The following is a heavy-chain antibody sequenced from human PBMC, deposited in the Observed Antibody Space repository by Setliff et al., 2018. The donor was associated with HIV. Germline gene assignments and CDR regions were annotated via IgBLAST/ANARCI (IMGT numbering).Heavy chain of an antibody. CDR1: GYSFTTYW. D-gene: IGHD3-22*01. Sequence: GESLKISCKGSGYSFTTYWIGWVRQMPGKGLEWMGIIYPGGSDTRYSPSFQGQVTISADKSISTAYLQWSSLKASDTAMYYCARLRDSSGYYYVGGAFDIWGQGTMVTVSS. J-gene: IGHJ3*02. CDR3: ARLRDSSGYYYVGGAFDI. V-gene: IGHV5-51*01. CDR2: IYPGGSDT.